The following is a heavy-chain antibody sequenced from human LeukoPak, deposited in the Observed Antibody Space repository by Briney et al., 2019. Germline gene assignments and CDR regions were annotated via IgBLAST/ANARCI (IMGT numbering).Heavy chain of an antibody. CDR3: ARGPPLYGGNSGYYYYYMDV. J-gene: IGHJ6*03. CDR2: IYYSGST. Sequence: SETLSLTCTVSGGSISSYYWSWIRQPPGKGLEWIGYIYYSGSTNYNPSLKSRVTISVDTSKNQFSLKLSSVTAADTAVYYCARGPPLYGGNSGYYYYYMDVWGKGTTVTVSS. CDR1: GGSISSYY. V-gene: IGHV4-59*01. D-gene: IGHD4-23*01.